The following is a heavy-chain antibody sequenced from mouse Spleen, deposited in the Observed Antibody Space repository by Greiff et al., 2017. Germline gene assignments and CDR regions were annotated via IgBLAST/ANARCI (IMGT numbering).Heavy chain of an antibody. CDR3: ARGGITTVVAKNYAMDY. CDR2: INPSSGYT. Sequence: QVQLKESGAELAKPGASVKLSCKASGYTFTSYWMHWVKQRPGQGLEWIGYINPSSGYTKYNQKFKDKATLTADKSSSTAYMQLSSLTYEDSAVYYCARGGITTVVAKNYAMDYWGQGTSVTVSS. J-gene: IGHJ4*01. D-gene: IGHD1-1*01. V-gene: IGHV1-7*01. CDR1: GYTFTSYW.